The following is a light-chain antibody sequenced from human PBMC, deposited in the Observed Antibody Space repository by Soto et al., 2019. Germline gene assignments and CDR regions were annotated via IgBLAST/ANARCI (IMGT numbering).Light chain of an antibody. Sequence: EIVLTQSSATLSLSPGERATLSCRASQSVTSNALAWYQQKPGQAPRLLIYGVSSRATGIPDRFSGSGSGTEFTLTISRLEPEDFAVYYCQQYGSSPQTFGQGTKVDIK. CDR3: QQYGSSPQT. V-gene: IGKV3-20*01. CDR2: GVS. CDR1: QSVTSNA. J-gene: IGKJ1*01.